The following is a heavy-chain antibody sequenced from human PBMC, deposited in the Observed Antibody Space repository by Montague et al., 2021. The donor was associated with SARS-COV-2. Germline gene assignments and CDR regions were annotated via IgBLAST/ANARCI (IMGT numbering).Heavy chain of an antibody. CDR2: ISYDGSHK. V-gene: IGHV3-30*04. CDR1: GFTFSSDA. Sequence: SWRLCLSASGFTFSSDAMHWVRQAPGKGLEWVAVISYDGSHKYYADSVKGRFTISRDNSKNTLYLQMNSLRAEDTAMYYCASLSGYCVRASCFGSDYWGHGTLVTVSS. J-gene: IGHJ4*01. CDR3: ASLSGYCVRASCFGSDY. D-gene: IGHD2-2*01.